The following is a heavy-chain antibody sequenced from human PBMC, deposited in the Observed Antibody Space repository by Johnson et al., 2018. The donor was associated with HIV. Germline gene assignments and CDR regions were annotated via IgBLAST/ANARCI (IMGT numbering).Heavy chain of an antibody. J-gene: IGHJ3*02. CDR3: ARGLQITFGGVIAPPDVFDI. Sequence: QVQLVESGGGVVQPGRSLRLSCAASGFTFSSYAMHWVRQAPGKGLAWVAVISYDGSNKYYADSVNGRLTISRDNSKNTLYLQMNSLRAEDTAVYYCARGLQITFGGVIAPPDVFDIWGQGTMVTVSS. CDR1: GFTFSSYA. D-gene: IGHD3-16*02. CDR2: ISYDGSNK. V-gene: IGHV3-30-3*01.